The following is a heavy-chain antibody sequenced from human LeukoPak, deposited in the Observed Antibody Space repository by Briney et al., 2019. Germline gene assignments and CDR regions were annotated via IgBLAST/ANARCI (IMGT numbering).Heavy chain of an antibody. CDR1: GFTVSSNY. V-gene: IGHV3-53*01. CDR2: IYSGGST. CDR3: ARALGLGFGELSYYYYYYMDV. Sequence: HPGGSLRLSCAASGFTVSSNYMSWVRQAPGKGLEWVSVIYSGGSTYYADSVKGRFTISRDNSKNTLYLQMNSLRAEDTAVYYCARALGLGFGELSYYYYYYMDVWGKGTTVTISS. J-gene: IGHJ6*03. D-gene: IGHD3-10*01.